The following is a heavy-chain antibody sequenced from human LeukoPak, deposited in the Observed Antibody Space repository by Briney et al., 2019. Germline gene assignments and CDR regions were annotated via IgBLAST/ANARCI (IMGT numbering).Heavy chain of an antibody. CDR2: INHSGST. CDR3: ARGSHCTNGVCYLSSLDY. D-gene: IGHD2-8*01. Sequence: SETLSLTCAVYGGSFSGYYWSWIRQPPGKGLEWIGEINHSGSTNYNPSLKSRVTISVDTSKNQFSLKLSSVTAADTAVYYCARGSHCTNGVCYLSSLDYWGQGTLDTVSS. J-gene: IGHJ4*02. CDR1: GGSFSGYY. V-gene: IGHV4-34*01.